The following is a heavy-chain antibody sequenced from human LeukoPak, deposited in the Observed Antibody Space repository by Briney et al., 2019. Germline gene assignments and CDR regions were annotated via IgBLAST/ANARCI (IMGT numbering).Heavy chain of an antibody. CDR3: ASGQASSGYYVNWFDP. D-gene: IGHD3-22*01. V-gene: IGHV3-7*03. CDR1: GFTFSSYW. Sequence: GGSLRLSCAASGFTFSSYWMSWVRQAPGKGLEWVANIKQDGSEKYYVDSVKGRFTISRDNAKNSLYLQMNSLRAEDTAVYYCASGQASSGYYVNWFDPWGQGTLVTVSS. J-gene: IGHJ5*02. CDR2: IKQDGSEK.